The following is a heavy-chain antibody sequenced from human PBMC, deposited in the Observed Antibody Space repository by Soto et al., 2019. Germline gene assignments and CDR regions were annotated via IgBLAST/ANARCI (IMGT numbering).Heavy chain of an antibody. J-gene: IGHJ6*02. CDR1: GFTFSGSA. Sequence: GGSLRLSCAASGFTFSGSAMHWVHQASGKGLEWVGRIRSKANSYATAYAASVKGRFTISRDDSKNTAYLQMNSLKTEDTAVYYCTRRAAAAAVVPYGMDVWGQGTTVTVSS. D-gene: IGHD6-13*01. V-gene: IGHV3-73*01. CDR3: TRRAAAAAVVPYGMDV. CDR2: IRSKANSYAT.